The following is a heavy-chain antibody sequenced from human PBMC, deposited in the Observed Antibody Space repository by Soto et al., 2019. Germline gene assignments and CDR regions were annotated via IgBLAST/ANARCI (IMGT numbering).Heavy chain of an antibody. Sequence: GGSLRLSCAASGFIFSSYSMNWVRQAPWKGLEWVSYISSSSSTIYYADSVKGRFTISRDNAKNSLYLQMNSLRAEDTAVYYCARDGGMITFGGVIVPYFDYWGQGTLVTVSS. V-gene: IGHV3-48*01. CDR1: GFIFSSYS. D-gene: IGHD3-16*02. CDR3: ARDGGMITFGGVIVPYFDY. CDR2: ISSSSSTI. J-gene: IGHJ4*02.